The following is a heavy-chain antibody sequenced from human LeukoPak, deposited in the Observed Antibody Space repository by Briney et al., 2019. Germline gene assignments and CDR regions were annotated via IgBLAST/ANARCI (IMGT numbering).Heavy chain of an antibody. CDR3: AKEIAVAGTRWFDP. CDR1: GFTFSSYG. D-gene: IGHD6-19*01. V-gene: IGHV3-30*18. CDR2: ISYDGSNE. J-gene: IGHJ5*02. Sequence: GGSLRLSCAASGFTFSSYGMHWVRQAPGKGLEWVAVISYDGSNEYYADSVKGRFTISRDNSKNTLYLQMNSLRAEDTAVYYCAKEIAVAGTRWFDPWGQGTLVTVSS.